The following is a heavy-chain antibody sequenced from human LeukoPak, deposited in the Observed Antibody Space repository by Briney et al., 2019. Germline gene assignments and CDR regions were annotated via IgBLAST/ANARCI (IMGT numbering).Heavy chain of an antibody. V-gene: IGHV4-59*01. CDR2: IYYSGST. CDR3: ARGAVDNMASGY. J-gene: IGHJ4*02. D-gene: IGHD5-12*01. Sequence: SETLSLTCTVSGGSISSYYWSWIRQPPGKGLEWIGYIYYSGSTNYNPSLKSRVTISVDTSKNQFSLKLSSATAADTAVYYCARGAVDNMASGYWGQGTLVTVSS. CDR1: GGSISSYY.